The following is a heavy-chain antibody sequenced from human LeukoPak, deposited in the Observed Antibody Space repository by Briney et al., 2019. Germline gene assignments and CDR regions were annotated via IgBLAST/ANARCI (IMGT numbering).Heavy chain of an antibody. Sequence: GGSLRLSCAASGFTFSTYWMSWVRQTPGKGLEWVANIKEDGSRQYYVDSVKGRFTISRDNAKNSLYLQMNSLRVEDTAVYYCAKDGGGYDSWGQGTLVTVSS. CDR2: IKEDGSRQ. J-gene: IGHJ5*01. CDR3: AKDGGGYDS. V-gene: IGHV3-7*01. D-gene: IGHD5-24*01. CDR1: GFTFSTYW.